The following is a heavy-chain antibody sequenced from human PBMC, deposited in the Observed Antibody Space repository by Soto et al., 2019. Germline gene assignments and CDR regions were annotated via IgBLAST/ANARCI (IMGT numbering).Heavy chain of an antibody. D-gene: IGHD2-15*01. J-gene: IGHJ4*02. Sequence: SETLSLTCTFSGGSISSSSYFWGWIRQPPGKGLEWIGSIYYSGSTYYNPSLKSRVTVPVDTSKNQFSLKLSSVTAADTAVYYCARHTPAISISDHWGQGTLVTVSS. CDR2: IYYSGST. CDR1: GGSISSSSYF. CDR3: ARHTPAISISDH. V-gene: IGHV4-39*01.